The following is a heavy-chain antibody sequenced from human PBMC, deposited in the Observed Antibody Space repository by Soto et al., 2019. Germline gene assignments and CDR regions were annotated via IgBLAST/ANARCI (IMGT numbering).Heavy chain of an antibody. CDR3: AKDPAPQYSGYDEFDY. Sequence: EVQLVESGGGLVQPGRSLRLSCAASGFTFDDYAMHWVRQAPGKGLEWVSGISWNSGSIGYADSVKGRFTISRDNAKNSLYLQMNSLRAEDTALYYCAKDPAPQYSGYDEFDYWGQGTLVTVSS. D-gene: IGHD5-12*01. CDR2: ISWNSGSI. CDR1: GFTFDDYA. J-gene: IGHJ4*02. V-gene: IGHV3-9*01.